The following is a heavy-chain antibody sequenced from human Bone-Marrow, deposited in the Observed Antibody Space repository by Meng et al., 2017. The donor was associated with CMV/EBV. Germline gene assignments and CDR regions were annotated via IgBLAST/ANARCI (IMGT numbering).Heavy chain of an antibody. CDR2: ISWNSASI. V-gene: IGHV3-9*01. Sequence: GGSLRLSCAVSGFSLDNYGMHWVRQAPGKGLEWVSGISWNSASIGYVDSVKGRFTLSRDNAKNSLYLQMDGLRPEDTALYYCARDRARYYDFWSGYSRPQYDYGMDVWGQGTAVTVSS. CDR3: ARDRARYYDFWSGYSRPQYDYGMDV. D-gene: IGHD3-3*01. J-gene: IGHJ6*02. CDR1: GFSLDNYG.